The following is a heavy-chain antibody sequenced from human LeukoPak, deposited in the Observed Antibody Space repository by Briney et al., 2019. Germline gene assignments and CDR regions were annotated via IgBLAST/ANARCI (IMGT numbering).Heavy chain of an antibody. CDR2: IYTSVNI. CDR1: GGSISSDY. CDR3: ARGAGPFDY. Sequence: SETLSLTCTVSGGSISSDYWSWIRQSAGKGLEWVGRIYTSVNIDYNPSLKSRVTMSVDTSKNQLSLKLRSVTAADTAVYYCARGAGPFDYWGQGTLVTVSS. D-gene: IGHD6-13*01. J-gene: IGHJ4*02. V-gene: IGHV4-4*07.